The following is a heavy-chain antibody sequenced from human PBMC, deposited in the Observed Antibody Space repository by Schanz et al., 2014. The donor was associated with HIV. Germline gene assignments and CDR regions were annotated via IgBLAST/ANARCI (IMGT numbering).Heavy chain of an antibody. CDR2: ISESGGRT. CDR1: GFNFNNYA. V-gene: IGHV3-23*04. J-gene: IGHJ4*02. D-gene: IGHD3-22*01. Sequence: VGSGGGLEQPGGSLRLSCAASGFNFNNYAMTWVRQAPGKGLEWASSISESGGRTYYADSVNGRFTISRDNSKNTLYLQMTTLRTEDTAVYYCAKPEYDSRGNSQSHFDSWGQGTLVTVSS. CDR3: AKPEYDSRGNSQSHFDS.